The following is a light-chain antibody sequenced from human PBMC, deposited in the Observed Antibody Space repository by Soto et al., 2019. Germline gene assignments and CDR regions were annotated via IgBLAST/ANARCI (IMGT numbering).Light chain of an antibody. CDR2: AAS. J-gene: IGKJ4*01. V-gene: IGKV1-9*01. CDR1: QGISTY. CDR3: QQLSSNPLT. Sequence: DIQLTQSPSFLSASVGDRVTITCRASQGISTYLAWYQQKPGKVPELLIYAASTLQSGVPSRFSGSGSGTEFTLTISSLQTEDFATYYCQQLSSNPLTFGGGTKVEIK.